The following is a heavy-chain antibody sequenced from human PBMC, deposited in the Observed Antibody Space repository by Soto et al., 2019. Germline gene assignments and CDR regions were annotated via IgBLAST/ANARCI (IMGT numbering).Heavy chain of an antibody. CDR2: ISANNGDT. D-gene: IGHD3-10*01. CDR3: ARMVRGSNIDYYHDMDV. J-gene: IGHJ6*03. V-gene: IGHV1-18*01. CDR1: GYTFTSHG. Sequence: QVQLVQSGAEVKKPGASLKVSCKASGYTFTSHGISWVRQAPGQGLEWMGWISANNGDTNYAQKFQGRVTVTTDTSTSTGYMELRSLRSEDTAVYYCARMVRGSNIDYYHDMDVWGKGTTVTVSS.